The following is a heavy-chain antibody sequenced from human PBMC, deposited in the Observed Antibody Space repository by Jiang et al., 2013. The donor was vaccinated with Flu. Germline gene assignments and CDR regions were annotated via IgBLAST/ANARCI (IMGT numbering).Heavy chain of an antibody. CDR3: ARVDFWSGYS. Sequence: PGLVKPSETLSLTCTVSGGSISSYYWSWIRQPPGKGLEWIGYIYYSGNTNYNPSLKSRVTISVDTSKNQFSLKLSSVTAADTAVYYCARVDFWSGYSWGQGTLVTVSS. CDR1: GGSISSYY. J-gene: IGHJ5*02. CDR2: IYYSGNT. V-gene: IGHV4-59*01. D-gene: IGHD3-3*01.